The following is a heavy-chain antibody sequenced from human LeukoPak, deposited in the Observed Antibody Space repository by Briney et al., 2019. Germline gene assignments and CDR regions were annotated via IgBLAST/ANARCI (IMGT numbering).Heavy chain of an antibody. CDR3: ARRPTGSRTFDY. D-gene: IGHD1-1*01. CDR2: IYPADSDT. V-gene: IGHV5-51*01. CDR1: GYSFTSYW. Sequence: GESLKISCNASGYSFTSYWIAWVRQMPGKGLEWMGIIYPADSDTRYSPSFQGQVTISADKCISTAYLQWSSLKAADTAMYYCARRPTGSRTFDYWGQGTLVTVSS. J-gene: IGHJ4*02.